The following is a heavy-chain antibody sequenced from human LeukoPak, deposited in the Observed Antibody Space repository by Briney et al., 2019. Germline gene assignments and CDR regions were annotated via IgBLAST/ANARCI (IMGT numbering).Heavy chain of an antibody. CDR2: INPNSGGT. CDR3: AGAMGVIAYYYYGMDV. J-gene: IGHJ6*02. D-gene: IGHD3-16*02. V-gene: IGHV1-2*02. CDR1: GYTFTGYY. Sequence: SVKVSCKASGYTFTGYYMHWVRPAPGQGLEWMGWINPNSGGTNYAQKFQGRVTMTRDTSISTAYMELSRLRSDDTAVYYCAGAMGVIAYYYYGMDVWGQGTTVTVSS.